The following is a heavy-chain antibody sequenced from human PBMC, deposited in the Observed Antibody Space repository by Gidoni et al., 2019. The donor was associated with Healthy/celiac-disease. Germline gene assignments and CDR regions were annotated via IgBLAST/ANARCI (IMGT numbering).Heavy chain of an antibody. J-gene: IGHJ4*02. V-gene: IGHV1-69*01. CDR2: IIPIFGTA. D-gene: IGHD1-26*01. Sequence: QVQLVQSGAEEKKPGSSGKGYCKDPGGTFSSYAISWVRQAPGQGLEWMGGIIPIFGTANYAQKFQGRVTITADESTSTAYMELCSLRSEDTAVYYCARRPTGELLPFDYWGQGTLVTVSS. CDR1: GGTFSSYA. CDR3: ARRPTGELLPFDY.